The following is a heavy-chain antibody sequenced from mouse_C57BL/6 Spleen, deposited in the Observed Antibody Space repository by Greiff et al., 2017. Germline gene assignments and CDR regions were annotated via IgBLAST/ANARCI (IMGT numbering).Heavy chain of an antibody. CDR2: ISYDGSN. CDR1: GYSITSGYY. J-gene: IGHJ2*01. CDR3: ARMGREDY. Sequence: EVQLVESGPGLVKPSQSLSLTCSVTGYSITSGYYWNWIRQFPGNKLEWMGYISYDGSNNYNPSLKNRISITRDTSKNQFFLKLNSVTTEDTATYYCARMGREDYWGQGTTLTVSS. V-gene: IGHV3-6*01. D-gene: IGHD4-1*01.